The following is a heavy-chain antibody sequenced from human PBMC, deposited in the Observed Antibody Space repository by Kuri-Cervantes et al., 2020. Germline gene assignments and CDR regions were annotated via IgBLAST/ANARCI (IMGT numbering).Heavy chain of an antibody. V-gene: IGHV3-7*01. D-gene: IGHD6-13*01. Sequence: GESLKISCAASGFTFSSYWMSWVRQAPGKGLEWVANIKQDGSEKYYVDSVKGRFTISRDNSKNTLYLQMNSLRAEDTAVYYCARDPEIAAAGTGWYYYGMDVWGQGTTVTVSS. CDR2: IKQDGSEK. CDR3: ARDPEIAAAGTGWYYYGMDV. CDR1: GFTFSSYW. J-gene: IGHJ6*02.